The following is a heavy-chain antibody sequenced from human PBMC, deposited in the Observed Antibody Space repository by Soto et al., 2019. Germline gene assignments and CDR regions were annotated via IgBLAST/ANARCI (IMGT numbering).Heavy chain of an antibody. CDR1: GGTFSSYA. CDR2: IIPIFGTA. D-gene: IGHD3-10*01. J-gene: IGHJ6*02. CDR3: ARVGTMVRGVITYYGGMDV. Sequence: QVQLVQSGAEVKKPGSSVKVSCKASGGTFSSYAISWVRQAPGQGLEWMGGIIPIFGTANYAQKFQGRVTITADESTSTAYMELSSLRSEDTAVYYCARVGTMVRGVITYYGGMDVWGQGTTVTVSS. V-gene: IGHV1-69*01.